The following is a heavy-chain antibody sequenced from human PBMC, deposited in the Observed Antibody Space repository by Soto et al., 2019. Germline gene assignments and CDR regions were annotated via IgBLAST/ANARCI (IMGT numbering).Heavy chain of an antibody. Sequence: EEQLVESGGGLVQPGGSLRLSCEAYGFTFGSYWMSWVRKDPGKGLEWVDTIRQDGSEKHHVDSVKGGFTNSRDNAQNSQFMHMNSLRADDTAVYYSVRGCGRPSCHYYIDVRGKGTTVTASS. CDR1: GFTFGSYW. V-gene: IGHV3-7*01. CDR2: IRQDGSEK. D-gene: IGHD2-2*01. J-gene: IGHJ6*03. CDR3: VRGCGRPSCHYYIDV.